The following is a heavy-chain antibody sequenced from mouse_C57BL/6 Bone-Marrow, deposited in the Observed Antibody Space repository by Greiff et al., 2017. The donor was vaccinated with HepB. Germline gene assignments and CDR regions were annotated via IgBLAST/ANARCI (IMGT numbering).Heavy chain of an antibody. CDR3: AREGDYCGSSPSYYFDY. CDR2: ILPGSGST. J-gene: IGHJ2*01. V-gene: IGHV1-9*01. CDR1: GYTFTGYW. Sequence: QVQLQQSGAELMKPGASVKLSCKATGYTFTGYWIEWVKQRPGHGLEWIGEILPGSGSTNYNEKFKGKATFTADTSSNTAYMQLSSLTTEDSAIYYCAREGDYCGSSPSYYFDYWGQGTTLTVSS. D-gene: IGHD1-1*01.